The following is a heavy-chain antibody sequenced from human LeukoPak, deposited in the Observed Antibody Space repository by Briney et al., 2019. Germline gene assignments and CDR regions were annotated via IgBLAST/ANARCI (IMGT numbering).Heavy chain of an antibody. V-gene: IGHV3-23*01. D-gene: IGHD1-26*01. Sequence: GGSLRLSCAASGSTFGGSAMSWVRQAPGKGLEWVSTIGGGGENTYYADSAKGRFTNSRDNSKNTVYLQMNSLRAEDTAVYYCAKVLSGSQDSWGQGTLVTVFS. J-gene: IGHJ4*02. CDR3: AKVLSGSQDS. CDR2: IGGGGENT. CDR1: GSTFGGSA.